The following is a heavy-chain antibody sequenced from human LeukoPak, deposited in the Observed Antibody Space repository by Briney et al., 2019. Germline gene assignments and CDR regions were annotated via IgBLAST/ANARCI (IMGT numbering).Heavy chain of an antibody. CDR3: ARADSSGYSLDENFDY. V-gene: IGHV1-69*04. D-gene: IGHD3-22*01. CDR2: IIPIFAIV. Sequence: SVKVSCKASGGTLSSYALNWVRQAPGQGLEWIERIIPIFAIVNYAQNFQGRVTITADKSTNTAYMELSSLRFEDTAFYYCARADSSGYSLDENFDYWGQGTLVTVSS. CDR1: GGTLSSYA. J-gene: IGHJ4*02.